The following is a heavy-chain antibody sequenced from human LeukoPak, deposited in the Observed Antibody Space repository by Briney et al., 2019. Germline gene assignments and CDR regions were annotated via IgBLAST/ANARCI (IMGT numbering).Heavy chain of an antibody. Sequence: SGTLSLTCTVSVGSISSHYWSWIRQPPGKGLEWVGYIYYSGSTNYKPSLKSRVTISVDTSKKKLSLKLSSVTAADTAVYYCARGGSYYALFDYWGQGTLVTASS. CDR3: ARGGSYYALFDY. V-gene: IGHV4-59*11. CDR1: VGSISSHY. CDR2: IYYSGST. J-gene: IGHJ4*02. D-gene: IGHD1-26*01.